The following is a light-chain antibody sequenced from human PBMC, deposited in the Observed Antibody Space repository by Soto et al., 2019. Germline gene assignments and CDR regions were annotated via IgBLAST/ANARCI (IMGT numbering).Light chain of an antibody. V-gene: IGLV2-11*01. CDR2: GVI. CDR3: CSYAGSYTLYV. CDR1: SNDVGGYNY. Sequence: QSVLTQPRSVSGSPGQSVTISCTGTSNDVGGYNYVSWYQQHPGKAPKLMIYGVIKRPSGVPDRFSGSKSGNTASLTISGLQAEDEADYSCCSYAGSYTLYVFVTGTNVIV. J-gene: IGLJ1*01.